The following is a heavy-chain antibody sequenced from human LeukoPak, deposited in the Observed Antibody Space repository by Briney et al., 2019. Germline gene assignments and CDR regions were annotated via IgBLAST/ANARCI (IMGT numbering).Heavy chain of an antibody. CDR1: GYTFTSYD. J-gene: IGHJ4*02. Sequence: ASVKVSCKASGYTFTSYDINWVRQATGQGLEWMGWMNPNRGNTDYAQKFQGRVTITRDTSISTAYMELSSLRSEDTAVYYCARGGTKPGFGTLAVADIDYWGRGTLVTVSS. CDR2: MNPNRGNT. V-gene: IGHV1-8*03. CDR3: ARGGTKPGFGTLAVADIDY. D-gene: IGHD6-13*01.